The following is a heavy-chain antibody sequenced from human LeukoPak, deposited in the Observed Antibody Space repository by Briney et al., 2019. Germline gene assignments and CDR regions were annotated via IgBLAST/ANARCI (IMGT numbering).Heavy chain of an antibody. CDR1: GFTFSDYS. CDR2: ITSAGGYT. Sequence: GRSLRLSCGASGFTFSDYSMNWVRQAPGKGLAWVASITSAGGYTYYADSVKGRFTISRDNDQNSLFLQMNSLRAEDTAVYFCATSGGFVLPNAITGNWYMDVWGRGTSVTVSS. V-gene: IGHV3-21*01. J-gene: IGHJ6*03. D-gene: IGHD2-2*01. CDR3: ATSGGFVLPNAITGNWYMDV.